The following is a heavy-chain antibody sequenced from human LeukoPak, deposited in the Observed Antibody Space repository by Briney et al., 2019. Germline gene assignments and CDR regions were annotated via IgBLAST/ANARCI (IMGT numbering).Heavy chain of an antibody. V-gene: IGHV4-4*07. CDR3: ARHVLRYFDWLFGWFDP. D-gene: IGHD3-9*01. CDR1: GGSISSYY. J-gene: IGHJ5*02. Sequence: SETLSLTCTVSGGSISSYYWSWLRQPAGKGLEWIGRIYTSGSTNYNPSLKSRVTISVDTSKNQFSLKLSSVTAADTAVYYCARHVLRYFDWLFGWFDPWGQGTLVTVSS. CDR2: IYTSGST.